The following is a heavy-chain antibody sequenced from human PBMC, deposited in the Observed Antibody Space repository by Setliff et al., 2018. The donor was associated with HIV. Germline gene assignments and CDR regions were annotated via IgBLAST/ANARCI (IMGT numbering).Heavy chain of an antibody. V-gene: IGHV3-53*01. CDR3: ARSPQGGYFDY. CDR2: IYSGGTT. CDR1: GFTFSSYA. Sequence: LRLSCAASGFTFSSYASGWVRQAPGKGLEWVSIIYSGGTTYYADSVKGRFTISRDNSKNTLYLQMNSLRVEDTAVYHCARSPQGGYFDYWGQGTLVTVSS. J-gene: IGHJ4*03.